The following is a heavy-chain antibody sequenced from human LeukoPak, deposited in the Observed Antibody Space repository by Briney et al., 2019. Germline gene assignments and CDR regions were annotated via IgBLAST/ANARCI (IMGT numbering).Heavy chain of an antibody. CDR3: ARDYGDFHFDY. V-gene: IGHV4-59*01. CDR2: IYHSGST. CDR1: GGSISSYY. J-gene: IGHJ4*02. Sequence: SETLSLTCTVSGGSISSYYWSWIRQPPGKGLEWIGYIYHSGSTNYNPSLKSRVTISVDTSKNQFSLKLSSVTAADTAVYYCARDYGDFHFDYWGQGTLVTVSS. D-gene: IGHD4-17*01.